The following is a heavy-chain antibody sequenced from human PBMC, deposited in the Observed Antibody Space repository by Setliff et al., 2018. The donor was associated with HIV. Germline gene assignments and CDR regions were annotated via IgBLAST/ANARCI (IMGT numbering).Heavy chain of an antibody. Sequence: LRLSCAASGFTFSDYYMSWIRQAPGKGPEWVSYISSSGDTRYYADSVKGRFTISRDNAKNSLYLQMNSLRAEDTAVYYCARVRLYNTALDYWGQGTLVTVSS. D-gene: IGHD3-3*01. V-gene: IGHV3-11*04. CDR1: GFTFSDYY. J-gene: IGHJ4*02. CDR2: ISSSGDTR. CDR3: ARVRLYNTALDY.